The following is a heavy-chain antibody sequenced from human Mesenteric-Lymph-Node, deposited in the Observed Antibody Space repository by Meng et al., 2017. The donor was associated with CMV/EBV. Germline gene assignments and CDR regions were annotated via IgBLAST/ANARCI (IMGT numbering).Heavy chain of an antibody. J-gene: IGHJ4*02. CDR2: ISFSGST. CDR3: ARSDRGGYVYFDY. V-gene: IGHV4-59*01. Sequence: CTVSGVSISSYYWTWMRQAPGKEMEWIGYISFSGSTNYNPSLKSRVTISVDTSQNQFSLKLNAVPAADTAMYYCARSDRGGYVYFDYWGQGTLVTVSS. CDR1: GVSISSYY. D-gene: IGHD5-24*01.